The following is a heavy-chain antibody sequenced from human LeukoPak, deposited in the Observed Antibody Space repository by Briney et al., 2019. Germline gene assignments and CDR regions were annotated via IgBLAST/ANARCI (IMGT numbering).Heavy chain of an antibody. J-gene: IGHJ4*02. V-gene: IGHV3-15*01. D-gene: IGHD3-3*01. CDR1: GFTFSSYG. CDR3: TTGGGFGVVIPNFDH. Sequence: GGSLRLSCAASGFTFSSYGMHWVRQAPGKGLEWVGRIKSKTDGGTTDYAAPVKGRFTISRDDSKNTLYLQMNSLKTEDTAVYYCTTGGGFGVVIPNFDHWGQGTLVTVSS. CDR2: IKSKTDGGTT.